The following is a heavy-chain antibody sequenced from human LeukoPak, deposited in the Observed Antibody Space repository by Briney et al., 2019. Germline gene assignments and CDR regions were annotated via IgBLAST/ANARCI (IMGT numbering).Heavy chain of an antibody. CDR2: IYTSGST. D-gene: IGHD3-10*01. V-gene: IGHV4-61*02. CDR1: GGSISSGSYY. Sequence: SQTLSLTCTVSGGSISSGSYYWSWIRQPAGKGLEWIGRIYTSGSTNYNPSLKSRVTISVDTSKNQFSLKRSSVTAADTAVYYCARGDARDYYGSGSFPFDYWGQGTLVTVSS. J-gene: IGHJ4*02. CDR3: ARGDARDYYGSGSFPFDY.